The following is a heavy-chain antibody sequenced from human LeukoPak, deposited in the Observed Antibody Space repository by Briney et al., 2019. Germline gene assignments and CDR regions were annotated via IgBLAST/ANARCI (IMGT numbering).Heavy chain of an antibody. V-gene: IGHV5-51*01. CDR3: ARHISDCGGDCPFDS. Sequence: GESLQISCKGSGYRFTTYWIGWVRQLPGKGLEWMGIIYPGDSDTRYSPSFQGQVTISADKSISTASLQWSSLKASDTAMYYCARHISDCGGDCPFDSWGQGTLVTVSS. CDR2: IYPGDSDT. D-gene: IGHD2-21*02. CDR1: GYRFTTYW. J-gene: IGHJ4*02.